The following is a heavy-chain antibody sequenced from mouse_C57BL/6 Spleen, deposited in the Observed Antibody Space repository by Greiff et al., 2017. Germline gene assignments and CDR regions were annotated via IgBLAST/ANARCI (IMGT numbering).Heavy chain of an antibody. Sequence: VQLQESGPELVKPGASVKISCKASGYAFSSSWMNWVKQRPGKGLEWIGRIYPGDGDTNYNGKFKGKATLTADKSSSTAYMQLSSLTSADSSVDFCGGTTVVSSLYCDVWGTGTTVTVSS. V-gene: IGHV1-82*01. D-gene: IGHD1-1*01. CDR1: GYAFSSSW. CDR3: GGTTVVSSLYCDV. CDR2: IYPGDGDT. J-gene: IGHJ1*03.